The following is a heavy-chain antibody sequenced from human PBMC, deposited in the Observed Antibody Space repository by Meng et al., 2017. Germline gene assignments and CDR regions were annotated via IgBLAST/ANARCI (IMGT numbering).Heavy chain of an antibody. CDR1: GYTFTSYG. V-gene: IGHV1-18*01. Sequence: QLGESGAEVKQPVASVKVSCKASGYTFTSYGISWVRQAPGQGLEWMGWISAYNGNTNYTQKLQGRVTMTTDTSTSTAYMELRSLRSDDTAVYYCARVSHTYYYDSSGYYPSDYWGQGTLVTVSS. J-gene: IGHJ4*02. CDR2: ISAYNGNT. D-gene: IGHD3-22*01. CDR3: ARVSHTYYYDSSGYYPSDY.